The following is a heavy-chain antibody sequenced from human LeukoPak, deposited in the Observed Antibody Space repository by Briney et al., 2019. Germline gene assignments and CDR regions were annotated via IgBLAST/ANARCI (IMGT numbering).Heavy chain of an antibody. J-gene: IGHJ4*02. Sequence: GGSLRLSCASSGFTFSTYTMQWVGQAPGKGPEHVSFITGTGRTTHYADSVKGRLSISRHNSKSMLYLHTGSLRPDETGVYYCARERAGYYSDFWGPGTLVTVSS. D-gene: IGHD6-13*01. V-gene: IGHV3-64*02. CDR3: ARERAGYYSDF. CDR1: GFTFSTYT. CDR2: ITGTGRTT.